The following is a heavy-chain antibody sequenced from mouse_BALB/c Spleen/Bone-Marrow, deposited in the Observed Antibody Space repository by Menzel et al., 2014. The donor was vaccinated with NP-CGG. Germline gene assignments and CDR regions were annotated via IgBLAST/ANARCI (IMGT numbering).Heavy chain of an antibody. Sequence: EVKLVESGPDLVKPSQSLSLTCTVTGYSVTSGYSWHWIRQFPGNKLEWMGYIHLSGSTNYNPSLRSRISNTRDTSKNQFFLHMNSVATEDTATYYCTSYGNYWYFDVWGAGTTVTVSS. J-gene: IGHJ1*01. CDR3: TSYGNYWYFDV. V-gene: IGHV3-1*02. CDR1: GYSVTSGYS. D-gene: IGHD2-1*01. CDR2: IHLSGST.